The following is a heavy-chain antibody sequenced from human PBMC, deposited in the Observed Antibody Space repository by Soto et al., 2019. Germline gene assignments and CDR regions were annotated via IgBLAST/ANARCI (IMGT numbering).Heavy chain of an antibody. D-gene: IGHD3-3*01. CDR3: ARLSGDYLAYAVDV. CDR2: IYPYDSDT. Sequence: PGESLKISCNGSGYTFTTYWIGWVRQMPGKGLEWMGIIYPYDSDTRYSPSFQGQVTVSADRSITTAYLQWSSLKASDTAMYYCARLSGDYLAYAVDVWGQGTTVTVSS. CDR1: GYTFTTYW. J-gene: IGHJ6*02. V-gene: IGHV5-51*01.